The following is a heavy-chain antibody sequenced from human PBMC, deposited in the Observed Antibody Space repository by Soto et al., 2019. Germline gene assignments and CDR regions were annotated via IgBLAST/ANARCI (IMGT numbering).Heavy chain of an antibody. CDR3: ARVGEWFDP. Sequence: QVQLQESGPGLVKPSETLSLTCTVSGGSISSYYWSWIRQPPGKGLEWIGYIYYSGSTNYNPSLKSRVTIAGDTSKNQCSLMLSSVTAADTAVYYCARVGEWFDPWGQGTLVTVSS. CDR2: IYYSGST. CDR1: GGSISSYY. V-gene: IGHV4-59*01. J-gene: IGHJ5*02.